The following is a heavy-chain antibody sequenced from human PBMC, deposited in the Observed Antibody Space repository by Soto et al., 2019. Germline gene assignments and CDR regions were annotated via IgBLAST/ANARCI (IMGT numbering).Heavy chain of an antibody. CDR3: TTGGLGSRPRAVADTARASYYYYYYYGMDV. CDR1: GFTFSNAW. CDR2: IKSKTDGGTT. J-gene: IGHJ6*02. V-gene: IGHV3-15*01. Sequence: GGSLRLSCAASGFTFSNAWMSWVRQAPGKGLEWVGRIKSKTDGGTTDYAAPVKGRFTISRDDSKNTLYLQMNSLKTEDTAVYYCTTGGLGSRPRAVADTARASYYYYYYYGMDVWGQGTTVTVSS. D-gene: IGHD6-19*01.